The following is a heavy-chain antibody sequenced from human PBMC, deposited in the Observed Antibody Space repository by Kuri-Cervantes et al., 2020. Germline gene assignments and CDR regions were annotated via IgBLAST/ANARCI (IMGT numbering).Heavy chain of an antibody. CDR1: GFTVSSNY. CDR3: ARVRPDYYDSSGLDY. J-gene: IGHJ4*02. V-gene: IGHV3-66*01. Sequence: GESLKISCAASGFTVSSNYMSWVRQAPGKGLEWVSVIYSGGSTYYADSVKGRFTISRDNSKNTLYLQMNSLRAEDTAVYYCARVRPDYYDSSGLDYWGQGTLVTVSS. D-gene: IGHD3-22*01. CDR2: IYSGGST.